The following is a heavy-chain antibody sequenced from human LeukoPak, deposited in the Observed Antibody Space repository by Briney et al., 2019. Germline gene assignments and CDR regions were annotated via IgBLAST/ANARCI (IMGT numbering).Heavy chain of an antibody. V-gene: IGHV4-39*01. Sequence: SETLSLTCTVSGGSISYSNSYWGWIRQPPGKGLEWIGNIYFSGSTYYKQSLKSRVTISVDTSKNQFSLKLTSVTAADTAVYYCARQTGSGLFILPGGQGTLVTVSS. D-gene: IGHD3/OR15-3a*01. CDR2: IYFSGST. J-gene: IGHJ4*02. CDR3: ARQTGSGLFILP. CDR1: GGSISYSNSY.